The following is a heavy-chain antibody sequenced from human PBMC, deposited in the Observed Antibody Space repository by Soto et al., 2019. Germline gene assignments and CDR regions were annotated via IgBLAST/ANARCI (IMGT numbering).Heavy chain of an antibody. CDR1: GFTFSSYA. D-gene: IGHD3-16*02. J-gene: IGHJ4*02. V-gene: IGHV3-23*01. CDR2: ISGSGGST. Sequence: GGSLRLSCAASGFTFSSYAMSWVRQAPGKGLEWVSAISGSGGSTYYADSVKGRFTISRDNSKNTLYLQMNSLRAEDTAVYYCAKDGYDYVWGSYRRPFDYWGQGTLVTV. CDR3: AKDGYDYVWGSYRRPFDY.